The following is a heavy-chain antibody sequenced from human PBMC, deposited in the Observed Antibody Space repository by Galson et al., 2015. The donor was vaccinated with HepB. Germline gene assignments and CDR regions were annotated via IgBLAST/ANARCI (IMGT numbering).Heavy chain of an antibody. J-gene: IGHJ4*02. V-gene: IGHV3-30-3*01. Sequence: SLRLSCAASGFTFSSYAMHWVRQAPGKGLEWVAVISYDGSNKYYADSVKGRFTISRDNSKNTLYLQMNSLRAEDTAVYYCAREGVREQLWSPPARFDSWGKGTRVTVSS. D-gene: IGHD5-18*01. CDR2: ISYDGSNK. CDR1: GFTFSSYA. CDR3: AREGVREQLWSPPARFDS.